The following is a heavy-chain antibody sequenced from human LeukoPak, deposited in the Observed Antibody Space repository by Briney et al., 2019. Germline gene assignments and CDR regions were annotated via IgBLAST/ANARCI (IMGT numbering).Heavy chain of an antibody. CDR3: ARDQGVTEVERRIDY. J-gene: IGHJ4*02. CDR1: GFTFSSYG. D-gene: IGHD1-1*01. V-gene: IGHV3-30*03. CDR2: ISYAGSNK. Sequence: GGSLRLSCAASGFTFSSYGMHWVRQTPGKGLEWVAVISYAGSNKYYADSVKGRFTISRDNAKNSLYLQMNSLRAEDTAVYYCARDQGVTEVERRIDYWGQGTLVTVSS.